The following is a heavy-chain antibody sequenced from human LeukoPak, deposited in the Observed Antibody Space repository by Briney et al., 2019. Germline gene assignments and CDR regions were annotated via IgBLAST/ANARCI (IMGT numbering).Heavy chain of an antibody. V-gene: IGHV4-34*01. D-gene: IGHD6-19*01. Sequence: SSETLSLTCAVYGGSFSGYYWSWIRQPPGKGLEWIGEINHSGSTNYNPSLKSRVTISVDTSKNQFSLKLSSVTAADTAVYYCARARIAVAGLGKHYYYYGMDVWGQGTTVTVSS. CDR2: INHSGST. CDR1: GGSFSGYY. J-gene: IGHJ6*02. CDR3: ARARIAVAGLGKHYYYYGMDV.